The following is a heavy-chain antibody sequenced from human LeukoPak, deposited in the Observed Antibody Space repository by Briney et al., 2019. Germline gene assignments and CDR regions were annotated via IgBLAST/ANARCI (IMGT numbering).Heavy chain of an antibody. D-gene: IGHD5-12*01. CDR3: AKGGGYEAQYYYYYLDV. Sequence: AGSLRLSCAASGFTFSSYGMHWVSQAPGKGLEWVAFIRFDGSNKYYADSVKGRFTISRDNSKNTLYLQMKRLRTEDTAVYYCAKGGGYEAQYYYYYLDVWGKGTTVTISS. J-gene: IGHJ6*03. CDR1: GFTFSSYG. V-gene: IGHV3-30*02. CDR2: IRFDGSNK.